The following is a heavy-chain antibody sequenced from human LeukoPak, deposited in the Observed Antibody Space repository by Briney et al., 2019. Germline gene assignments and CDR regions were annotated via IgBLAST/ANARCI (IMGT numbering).Heavy chain of an antibody. D-gene: IGHD3-22*01. CDR2: ISYDGSNK. Sequence: GGSLRLSCAASGFTFSSYGMHWVRQAPGKGLEWVAVISYDGSNKYYADSVKGRFTISRDNAKNSLYLQMNSLRAEDTAVYYCARDQTYDSSGYYLDYWGQGTLVTVSS. J-gene: IGHJ4*02. CDR3: ARDQTYDSSGYYLDY. V-gene: IGHV3-30*03. CDR1: GFTFSSYG.